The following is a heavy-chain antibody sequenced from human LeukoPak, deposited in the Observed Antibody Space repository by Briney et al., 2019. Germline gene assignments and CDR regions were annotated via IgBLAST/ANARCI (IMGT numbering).Heavy chain of an antibody. CDR3: ARHSSTPATHFDY. D-gene: IGHD6-13*01. CDR1: GGSISSYY. J-gene: IGHJ4*02. CDR2: IYYSGST. V-gene: IGHV4-59*08. Sequence: SETLSLTCTVSGGSISSYYWSWIRQPPGKGLEWIGYIYYSGSTNYNPSLKSRVTISVDTSKNQFSLKLSSVTAADTAVYYCARHSSTPATHFDYWGQGTLVTVSS.